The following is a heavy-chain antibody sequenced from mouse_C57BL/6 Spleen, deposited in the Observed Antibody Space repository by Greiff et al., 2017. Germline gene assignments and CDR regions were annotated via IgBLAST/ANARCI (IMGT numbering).Heavy chain of an antibody. J-gene: IGHJ4*01. V-gene: IGHV1-55*01. CDR1: GYTFTSYW. CDR3: ARGSLLWQDYYAMDY. Sequence: QVQLQQPGAELVKPGASVKMSCKASGYTFTSYWITWVKQRPGQGLEWLGDIYPGSGSTNYNEKFTSKATLTVDTSSSTAYMQLSSLTSEDSAVYYCARGSLLWQDYYAMDYWGQGTSVTVSS. CDR2: IYPGSGST. D-gene: IGHD2-1*01.